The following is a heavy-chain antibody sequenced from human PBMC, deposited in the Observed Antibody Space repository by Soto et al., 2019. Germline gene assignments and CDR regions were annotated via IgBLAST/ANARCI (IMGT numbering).Heavy chain of an antibody. V-gene: IGHV3-30*18. J-gene: IGHJ2*01. CDR2: ISYDGSNK. Sequence: GASLRLSCAASGFTFSTYGMHWVRQAPGKGLKWVAVISYDGSNKYYANSVKGRFTISRDNSKNTLYLQMNSLRAEDTAVYYCAKGHRDDLVGATTGGWYFDLWGRGTLVTVSS. CDR3: AKGHRDDLVGATTGGWYFDL. D-gene: IGHD1-26*01. CDR1: GFTFSTYG.